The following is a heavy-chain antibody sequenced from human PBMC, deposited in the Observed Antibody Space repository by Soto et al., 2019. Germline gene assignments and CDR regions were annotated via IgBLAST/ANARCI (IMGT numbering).Heavy chain of an antibody. CDR2: VHYSGGT. J-gene: IGHJ4*02. V-gene: IGHV4-59*01. D-gene: IGHD3-10*01. CDR1: GASISSSY. CDR3: ARLQFGEGFDY. Sequence: SETLSLTCTVSGASISSSYWSWIRQSPGKGLEWIGYVHYSGGTKDNPSLNGRVSLSIDTSKNQFSLKLSSVAAADTAVYYCARLQFGEGFDYWGQGALVTVSS.